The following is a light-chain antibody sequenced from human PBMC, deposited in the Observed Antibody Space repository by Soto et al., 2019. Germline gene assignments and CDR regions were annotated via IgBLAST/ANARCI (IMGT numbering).Light chain of an antibody. J-gene: IGKJ5*01. CDR3: MQALQTPT. CDR1: QSLLHSSGYNY. V-gene: IGKV2-28*01. CDR2: LGS. Sequence: DIVMTQSPLSLPVTPGEPASISCRSSQSLLHSSGYNYVDWYLQKPGQSPQLLIYLGSDRASGVPDRFSGSGSGTDFTLKISRVVAEDVGIYYCMQALQTPTFGQGTRLEIK.